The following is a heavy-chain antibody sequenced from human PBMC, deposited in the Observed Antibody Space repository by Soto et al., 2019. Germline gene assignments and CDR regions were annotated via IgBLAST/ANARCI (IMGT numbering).Heavy chain of an antibody. CDR2: IIPIFGTA. V-gene: IGHV1-69*01. Sequence: QVQLVQSGAEVKKPGSSVKVSCKASGGTFSSYAISWVRQAPGQGLEWMGGIIPIFGTANYAQKFQGRVTITADESTSTGYRELSRLRSEDTAVYYCARGGGGHYYGSGSYFSLPEAVAGIFDYWGQGTLVTVSS. CDR3: ARGGGGHYYGSGSYFSLPEAVAGIFDY. J-gene: IGHJ4*02. D-gene: IGHD3-10*01. CDR1: GGTFSSYA.